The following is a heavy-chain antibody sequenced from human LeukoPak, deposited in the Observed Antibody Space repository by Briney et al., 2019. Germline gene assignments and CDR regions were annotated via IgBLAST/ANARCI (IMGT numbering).Heavy chain of an antibody. CDR3: TIGVRDGYNYRDY. CDR2: ISSSSSYI. Sequence: MAGGSLRLSCAASGFTFSSYSMNWVRQAPGKGLEWVSSISSSSSYIYYADSVKGRFTISRDNAKNSLYLQMNSLKTEDTAVYYCTIGVRDGYNYRDYWGQGTLVTVSS. CDR1: GFTFSSYS. D-gene: IGHD5-24*01. J-gene: IGHJ4*02. V-gene: IGHV3-21*04.